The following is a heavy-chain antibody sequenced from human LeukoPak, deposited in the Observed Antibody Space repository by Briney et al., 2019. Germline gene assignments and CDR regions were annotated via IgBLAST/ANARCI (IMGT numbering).Heavy chain of an antibody. CDR1: GFTFSSYW. CDR2: ISYDGSDK. V-gene: IGHV3-30*18. D-gene: IGHD6-13*01. Sequence: GGSLRLSCAASGFTFSSYWMNWVRQAPGKGLEWVAVISYDGSDKYYADSVKGRFTISRDNSKNTLYLQMNSLRAEDTAAYYCAKDPRRYSRTGGYFDYWGQGTLVTVSS. J-gene: IGHJ4*02. CDR3: AKDPRRYSRTGGYFDY.